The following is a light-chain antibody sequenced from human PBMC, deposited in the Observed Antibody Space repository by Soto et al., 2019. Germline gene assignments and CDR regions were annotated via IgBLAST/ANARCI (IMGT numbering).Light chain of an antibody. V-gene: IGLV2-23*02. J-gene: IGLJ3*02. Sequence: QSALTQPASVSGSPGQSITISCTGTSSDVGSYNLVSWYQQHPGKAPKLMIYKVSKRPSGVSNRFSGSKSGNTASLTISGLQAEDEADYYCCSYAGSSTWVFGGGTQLTVL. CDR1: SSDVGSYNL. CDR3: CSYAGSSTWV. CDR2: KVS.